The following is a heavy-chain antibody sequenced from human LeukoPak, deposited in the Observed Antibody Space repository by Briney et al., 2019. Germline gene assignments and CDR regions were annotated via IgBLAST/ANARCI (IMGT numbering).Heavy chain of an antibody. CDR1: GITFSSYD. Sequence: PGGSLRLSCEASGITFSSYDMSWVRQAPGKGLEWISAISDRGKTDTADSVKGRFTISRDNSKNTLYLQLSSLRAEDTAMYYCAKLPTIFGVADSFDIWGQGTFVTVSS. J-gene: IGHJ3*02. CDR2: ISDRGKT. V-gene: IGHV3-23*01. CDR3: AKLPTIFGVADSFDI. D-gene: IGHD3-3*01.